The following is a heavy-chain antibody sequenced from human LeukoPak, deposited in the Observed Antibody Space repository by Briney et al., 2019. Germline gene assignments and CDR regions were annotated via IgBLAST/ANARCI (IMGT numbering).Heavy chain of an antibody. CDR1: GFTFSSYW. CDR3: ARDRGYSGYDPEGFDY. Sequence: PGGSLRLSCAASGFTFSSYWMSWVRQAPGKGLEWVANIKQDGSENYYVDSVKGRFTISRDNAKNSLYLQMNSLRAEDTAVYYCARDRGYSGYDPEGFDYWGQGTLVTVSS. J-gene: IGHJ4*02. D-gene: IGHD5-12*01. V-gene: IGHV3-7*01. CDR2: IKQDGSEN.